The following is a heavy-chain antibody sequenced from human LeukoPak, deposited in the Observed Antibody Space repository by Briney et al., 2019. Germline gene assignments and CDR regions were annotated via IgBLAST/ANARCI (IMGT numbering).Heavy chain of an antibody. CDR3: AKDPFDY. CDR1: GFTFSSYG. J-gene: IGHJ4*02. V-gene: IGHV3-30*18. Sequence: GRSLRLSCAASGFTFSSYGMHWVRQAPGKGLEWVAVISYDGSNKYYADSVKGRFTISRDNSKDTLYLQMNSLRAEDTAVYYCAKDPFDYWGQGTLVTVSS. CDR2: ISYDGSNK.